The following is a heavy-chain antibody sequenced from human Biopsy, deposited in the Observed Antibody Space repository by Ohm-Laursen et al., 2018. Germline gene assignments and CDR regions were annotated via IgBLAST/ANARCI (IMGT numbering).Heavy chain of an antibody. CDR3: TRAGGGKIYGL. D-gene: IGHD3-16*01. CDR1: GVSINTGGYY. Sequence: SQTLSLTCTVSGVSINTGGYYWTWIRQHPGTGLEWIGYIHYSWNTLYNPSLKSRLTISVDTSRNQFSLKLTSVTAADTALYYCTRAGGGKIYGLWGQGTLVTVSS. CDR2: IHYSWNT. V-gene: IGHV4-31*03. J-gene: IGHJ4*02.